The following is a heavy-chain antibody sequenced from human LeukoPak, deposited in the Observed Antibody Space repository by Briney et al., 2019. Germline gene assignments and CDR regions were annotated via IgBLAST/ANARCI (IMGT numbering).Heavy chain of an antibody. CDR2: INIDGSQT. V-gene: IGHV3-7*01. Sequence: GGSLRLSCAGSKFTFSNYWMTWVRQAPGKGLERLANINIDGSQTYYIDSVKGRFTISRDNAKNSLYLQMNSLRAEDTAVYYCARDSSSSNYWGQGTLVTVSS. D-gene: IGHD6-6*01. J-gene: IGHJ4*02. CDR3: ARDSSSSNY. CDR1: KFTFSNYW.